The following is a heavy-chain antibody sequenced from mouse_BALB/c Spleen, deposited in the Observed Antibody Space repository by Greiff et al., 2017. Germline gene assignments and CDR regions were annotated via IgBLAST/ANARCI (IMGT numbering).Heavy chain of an antibody. D-gene: IGHD4-1*01. J-gene: IGHJ2*01. V-gene: IGHV3-2*02. CDR2: ISYSGST. CDR1: GYSITSDYA. CDR3: ALNWDGYFDY. Sequence: DVQLQESGPGLVKPSQSLSLTCTVTGYSITSDYAWYWIRQFPGNKLEWMGYISYSGSTSYNPSLKSRISITRDTSKNQFFLQLNSVTTEDTATYYCALNWDGYFDYWGQGTTLTVSS.